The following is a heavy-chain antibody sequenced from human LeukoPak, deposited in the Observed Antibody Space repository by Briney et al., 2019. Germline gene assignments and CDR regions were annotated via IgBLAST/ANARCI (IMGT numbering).Heavy chain of an antibody. CDR3: ARARERLSYYYGSGSPIDY. CDR2: INHSGST. J-gene: IGHJ4*02. Sequence: PSETLSLTCAVYGGSFSGYYWSWIRQPPGKGLEWIGEINHSGSTNYNPSLKSRVTISVDTSKNQFSLKLSSVTAADTAVYYCARARERLSYYYGSGSPIDYWGQGTLVTVSS. D-gene: IGHD3-10*01. CDR1: GGSFSGYY. V-gene: IGHV4-34*01.